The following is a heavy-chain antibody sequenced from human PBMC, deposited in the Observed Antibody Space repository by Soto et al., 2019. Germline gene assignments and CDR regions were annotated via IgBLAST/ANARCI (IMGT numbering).Heavy chain of an antibody. J-gene: IGHJ4*02. CDR2: ISYDGSNK. CDR1: GFTFSSYG. Sequence: QVQLVESGGGVVQPGRSLRLSCAASGFTFSSYGMHWVRQAPGKGLEWVAVISYDGSNKYYADSVKGRFTISRDNSKNTLYLQMNSLRAEDTAVYYCAKDHDSSGSSFDYWGQGTLVTVSS. CDR3: AKDHDSSGSSFDY. V-gene: IGHV3-30*18. D-gene: IGHD6-19*01.